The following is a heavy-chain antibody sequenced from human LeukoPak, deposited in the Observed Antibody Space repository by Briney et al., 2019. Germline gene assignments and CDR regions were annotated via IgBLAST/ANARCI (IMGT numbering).Heavy chain of an antibody. CDR3: ARARLEFWYEVYYFDY. J-gene: IGHJ4*02. D-gene: IGHD6-13*01. Sequence: SETLSLTCTVSGGSISSYYWSWIRQPPGKGLEWLGYIYYSGSTNYNPSLKSRVTTSVDTSKNQFSLKLSSVTAADTAVYYCARARLEFWYEVYYFDYWGQGTLVTVSS. CDR2: IYYSGST. CDR1: GGSISSYY. V-gene: IGHV4-59*01.